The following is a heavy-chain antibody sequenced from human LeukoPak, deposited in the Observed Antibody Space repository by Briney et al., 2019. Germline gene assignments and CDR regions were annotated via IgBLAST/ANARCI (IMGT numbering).Heavy chain of an antibody. Sequence: GGSLRLSCAASGFTFSTYAMSWVRQAPGKGLEWVSGISGSGGNTYYADSVKGRFTISRDNAKNTLHLQMNSLRAEDTAVYYCARPGDGFDYWGQGTLVTVSS. V-gene: IGHV3-23*01. D-gene: IGHD1-1*01. CDR1: GFTFSTYA. J-gene: IGHJ4*02. CDR3: ARPGDGFDY. CDR2: ISGSGGNT.